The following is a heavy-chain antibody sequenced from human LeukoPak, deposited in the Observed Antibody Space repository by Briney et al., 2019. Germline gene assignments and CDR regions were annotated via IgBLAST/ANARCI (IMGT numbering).Heavy chain of an antibody. CDR2: INPNSGGT. Sequence: ASVTVSCKASGYTFTVYYIHWVRQAPGQGLEWMGWINPNSGGTNYAQKFQGRVTMTRDTSITTAYMEVSRLRSDDTAVYYCAREIPSAVNWFDPWGQGTLVTVSS. CDR3: AREIPSAVNWFDP. D-gene: IGHD4/OR15-4a*01. J-gene: IGHJ5*02. CDR1: GYTFTVYY. V-gene: IGHV1-2*02.